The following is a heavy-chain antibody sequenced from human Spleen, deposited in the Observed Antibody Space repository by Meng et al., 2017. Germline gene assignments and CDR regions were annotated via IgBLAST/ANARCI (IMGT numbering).Heavy chain of an antibody. Sequence: EVQLLESGGGLVQPGGSLRLSCAASGFTFSSHAMSWVRQAPGKGLEWVSSISGSGDDTYYTDSVKGRFTISRDNSKTTLYLQMNSLRSEDTAVYFCATGGAYYFDSWGQGALVTVSS. J-gene: IGHJ4*02. CDR3: ATGGAYYFDS. V-gene: IGHV3-23*01. CDR2: ISGSGDDT. D-gene: IGHD4-17*01. CDR1: GFTFSSHA.